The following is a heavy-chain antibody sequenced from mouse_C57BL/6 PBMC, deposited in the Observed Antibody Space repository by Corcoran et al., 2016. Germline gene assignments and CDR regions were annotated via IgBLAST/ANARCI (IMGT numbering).Heavy chain of an antibody. Sequence: DVQLQESGPGLVKPSQSLSLTCSVTGYSITSGYYWNWIRQFPGNKLEWMGYISYDGSNNYNPSLKNRISITRDTSKNQFFLKLNSVTTEDTATYYCARVGYYVDYFDYWGQGTTLTVSS. V-gene: IGHV3-6*01. CDR3: ARVGYYVDYFDY. D-gene: IGHD2-3*01. CDR2: ISYDGSN. CDR1: GYSITSGYY. J-gene: IGHJ2*01.